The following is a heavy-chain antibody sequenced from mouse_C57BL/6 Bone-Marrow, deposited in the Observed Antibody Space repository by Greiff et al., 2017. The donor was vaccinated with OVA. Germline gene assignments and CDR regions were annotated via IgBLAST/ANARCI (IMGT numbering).Heavy chain of an antibody. CDR3: AGVVGGGVDY. J-gene: IGHJ2*01. CDR2: ISDGGSYT. Sequence: EVKLVVSGGGLVKPGGSLKLSCAASGFTFSSYAMSWVRQTPEQRLEWVATISDGGSYTYYPDNVKGRFTISRDNAKNNLYLQMSLLKSEDTAMYYCAGVVGGGVDYWGQGTTLTVAS. CDR1: GFTFSSYA. D-gene: IGHD3-3*01. V-gene: IGHV5-4*03.